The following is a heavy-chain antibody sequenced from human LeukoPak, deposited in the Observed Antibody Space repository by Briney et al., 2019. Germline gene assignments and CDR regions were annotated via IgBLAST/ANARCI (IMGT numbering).Heavy chain of an antibody. CDR1: GFTFSSYA. D-gene: IGHD1-26*01. Sequence: GGSLRLSCAASGFTFSSYAMTWVRQAPGKGLELVSDIRDKGDSTNYADSVKGRFTISRDNSKSMLYLQMSSLRAEDTAAYYCAKVSWSWYFDSWGQGTLVTVSS. V-gene: IGHV3-23*01. J-gene: IGHJ4*02. CDR3: AKVSWSWYFDS. CDR2: IRDKGDST.